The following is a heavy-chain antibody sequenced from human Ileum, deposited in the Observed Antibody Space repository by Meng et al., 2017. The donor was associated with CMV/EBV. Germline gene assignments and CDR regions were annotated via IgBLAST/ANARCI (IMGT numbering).Heavy chain of an antibody. D-gene: IGHD6-13*01. CDR1: GFTFTSYG. Sequence: QVQLVQAGAEVQTPGGSVKVSCRTAGFTFTSYGITWVRQAPGQGLEYMGWISAYNGNTNYAQKFLGRATMTTDASTSTAYMELRSLTSDDTAVYYCAKWAQSSRWPPDPFDPWGQGTLVTVSS. CDR2: ISAYNGNT. CDR3: AKWAQSSRWPPDPFDP. V-gene: IGHV1-18*01. J-gene: IGHJ5*02.